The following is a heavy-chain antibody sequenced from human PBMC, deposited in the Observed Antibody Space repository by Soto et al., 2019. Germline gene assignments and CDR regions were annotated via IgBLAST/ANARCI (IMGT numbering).Heavy chain of an antibody. V-gene: IGHV4-31*03. D-gene: IGHD3-3*01. CDR1: DCSISSGGYY. Sequence: TLSLTCTVSDCSISSGGYYWSWIRQHRGKGLEWIGYIYYSGSSYYSPSLKSRVTISVDTSKNQFSLKLRSVTAADTAVYYCARSNFDFWSGYSQGYFDYWGQRTLVTVSS. CDR3: ARSNFDFWSGYSQGYFDY. CDR2: IYYSGSS. J-gene: IGHJ4*02.